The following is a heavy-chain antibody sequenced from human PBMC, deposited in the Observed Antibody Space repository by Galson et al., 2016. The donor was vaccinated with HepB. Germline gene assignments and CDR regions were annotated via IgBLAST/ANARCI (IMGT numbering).Heavy chain of an antibody. Sequence: SLRLSCAASGFTFNNYGMTWVRQAPGKGLEVVSSISRSGDSTDYADSVKGRFIISRDNTKNTLSLQMNSLRVEDTAVYYCVQGSTAPAVWGKGTTVTVSS. J-gene: IGHJ6*04. CDR1: GFTFNNYG. CDR2: ISRSGDST. D-gene: IGHD2-2*01. CDR3: VQGSTAPAV. V-gene: IGHV3-23*01.